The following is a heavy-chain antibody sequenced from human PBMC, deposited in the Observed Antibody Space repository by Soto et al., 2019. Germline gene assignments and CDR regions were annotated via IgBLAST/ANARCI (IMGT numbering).Heavy chain of an antibody. Sequence: QITLKESGPTLVKPTQNLTLTCTFSGFSLSTSGVGVGWIRQPPGKTLKWLALIYWDDYKRYSPSLKSRLTITKDTSKNQVVHTMTNMDPVDTATYYGPHTGGITMVRGVLFDYWGQGTLVAASS. V-gene: IGHV2-5*02. CDR2: IYWDDYK. J-gene: IGHJ4*02. CDR1: GFSLSTSGVG. CDR3: PHTGGITMVRGVLFDY. D-gene: IGHD3-10*01.